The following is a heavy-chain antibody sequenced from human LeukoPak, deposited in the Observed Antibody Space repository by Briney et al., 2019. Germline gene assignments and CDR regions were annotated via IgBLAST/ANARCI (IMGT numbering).Heavy chain of an antibody. J-gene: IGHJ4*02. Sequence: PSETLSLTCTVSGGSISSSDYYWGWIRQPPGKGLEWIASIYYSGTTHYNPSLKSRVTMSVDTSKNQFSLKLSSVTAADTAVYYCARHPSYYDRIDYWGQGTLVTVSS. CDR2: IYYSGTT. CDR3: ARHPSYYDRIDY. D-gene: IGHD3-22*01. CDR1: GGSISSSDYY. V-gene: IGHV4-39*01.